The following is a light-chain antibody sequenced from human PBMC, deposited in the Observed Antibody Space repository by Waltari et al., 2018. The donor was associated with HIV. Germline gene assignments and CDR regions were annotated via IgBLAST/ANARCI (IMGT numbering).Light chain of an antibody. CDR3: QQYYSTPT. J-gene: IGKJ5*01. CDR1: ESVLSPSNTVNY. CDR2: EAS. V-gene: IGKV4-1*01. Sequence: IVLTKSPATFSVSLVVRAAIPCQSAESVLSPSNTVNYFAWYQQRPGQPPTLLFSEASSRSSGVPARFTASGSRTDFTLTIDDLQADDVAVYFCQQYYSTPTFGRGTQLV.